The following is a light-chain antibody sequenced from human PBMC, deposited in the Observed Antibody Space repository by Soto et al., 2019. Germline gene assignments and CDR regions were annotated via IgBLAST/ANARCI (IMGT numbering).Light chain of an antibody. J-gene: IGKJ1*01. Sequence: DIQMTQSPSTLSASVGDRVTITCRASQSISSWLAWYQQKPGKAPKLLIYKASSLESGVPSRFSGSGSGTDFTLTISSLQPDDFATYYCQQYNSSSETFGQGTKVEIK. CDR2: KAS. V-gene: IGKV1-5*03. CDR1: QSISSW. CDR3: QQYNSSSET.